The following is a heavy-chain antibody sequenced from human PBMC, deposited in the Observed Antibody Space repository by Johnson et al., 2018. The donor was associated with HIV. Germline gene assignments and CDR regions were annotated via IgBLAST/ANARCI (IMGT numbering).Heavy chain of an antibody. V-gene: IGHV3-7*02. CDR2: IKRDGSEK. D-gene: IGHD3-3*01. CDR1: GFTFSSYW. Sequence: EVQLVESGGGLVQPGGSLRLSCAASGFTFSSYWMTWVRQAPGRGLEWVANIKRDGSEKYHVDSVKGRFTISRYNAKNSLTLQMISLRVEDTAVYYCARGEYLDFGVAFDFRGQGTMVTVSS. J-gene: IGHJ3*01. CDR3: ARGEYLDFGVAFDF.